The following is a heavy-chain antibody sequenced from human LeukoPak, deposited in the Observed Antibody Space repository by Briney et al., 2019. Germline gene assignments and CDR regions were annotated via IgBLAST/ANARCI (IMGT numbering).Heavy chain of an antibody. D-gene: IGHD3-22*01. CDR2: MNPNSVNT. Sequence: ASVKVSCKASRYTFTTYDINWVRQAPGQGLEWMGWMNPNSVNTGYAQGFQGRVTITRNTSISTAYMELSSLRSEDTAVYYCARGRLVGSGHYYDIDHWGQGTLVAVSS. V-gene: IGHV1-8*03. J-gene: IGHJ4*02. CDR3: ARGRLVGSGHYYDIDH. CDR1: RYTFTTYD.